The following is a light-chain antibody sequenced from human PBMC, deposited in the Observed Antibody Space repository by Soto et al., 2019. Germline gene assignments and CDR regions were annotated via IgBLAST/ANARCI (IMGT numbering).Light chain of an antibody. J-gene: IGKJ1*01. Sequence: DIVMTQSPDSLAVSLGERATINCKSSQSVLYSPNNKNYLAWYQQKPGQPPRLLVYWASTRESGVPDRFSGSGSGTDFTITISSLQAEDSAVCYCHQSHSAPQTFGQGTKVEIK. CDR3: HQSHSAPQT. V-gene: IGKV4-1*01. CDR1: QSVLYSPNNKNY. CDR2: WAS.